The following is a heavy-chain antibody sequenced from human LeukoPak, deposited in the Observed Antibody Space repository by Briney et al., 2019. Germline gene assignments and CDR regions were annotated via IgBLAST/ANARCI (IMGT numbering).Heavy chain of an antibody. D-gene: IGHD5-12*01. J-gene: IGHJ6*03. Sequence: ASVKVSCKASGYTFTGYYMHWVRQAPGQGLEWMGWINPNSGGTNYAQKFQGRVTMTRDTSISTAYMELSRLRSDDTAVYYCARDPGYGRHWYYYYMDVWGKGTTVTISS. V-gene: IGHV1-2*02. CDR2: INPNSGGT. CDR3: ARDPGYGRHWYYYYMDV. CDR1: GYTFTGYY.